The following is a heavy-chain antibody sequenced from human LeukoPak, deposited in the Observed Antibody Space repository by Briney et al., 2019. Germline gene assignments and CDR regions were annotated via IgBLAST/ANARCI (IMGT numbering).Heavy chain of an antibody. V-gene: IGHV4-38-2*02. D-gene: IGHD3-16*02. CDR2: IYHSGEK. Sequence: SETLSLTCTLSGYSISSGYFWGWIRQPPGKGLEWIGSIYHSGEKYYNPSLKSRVTISVDTSKNQFSLKLTSVTAADTAVYYCARGLVMITFGGVIVKGFDPWGQGTLVTVSS. J-gene: IGHJ5*02. CDR1: GYSISSGYF. CDR3: ARGLVMITFGGVIVKGFDP.